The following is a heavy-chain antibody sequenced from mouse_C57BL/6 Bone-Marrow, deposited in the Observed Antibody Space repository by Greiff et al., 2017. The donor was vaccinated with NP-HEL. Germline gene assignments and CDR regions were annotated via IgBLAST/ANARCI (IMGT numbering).Heavy chain of an antibody. CDR3: ARPFITTVVARFRFAY. Sequence: VQLVESGAELARPGASVKLSCKASGYTFTSYGISWVKQRTGQGLEWIGEIYPRSGNTYYNEKFKGKATLTADKSSSTAYMELRSLTSEDSAVYFCARPFITTVVARFRFAYWGQGTLVTVSA. J-gene: IGHJ3*01. V-gene: IGHV1-81*01. CDR2: IYPRSGNT. D-gene: IGHD1-1*01. CDR1: GYTFTSYG.